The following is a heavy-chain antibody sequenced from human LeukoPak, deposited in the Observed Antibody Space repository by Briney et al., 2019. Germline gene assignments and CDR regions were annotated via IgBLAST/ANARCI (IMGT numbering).Heavy chain of an antibody. CDR2: IYYSGST. V-gene: IGHV4-31*03. CDR1: GGSISSGGYY. Sequence: SETLSLTCTVSGGSISSGGYYWSWIRQHPGKGLAWIGYIYYSGSTYYNPSLKSRVTISVDTSKNQFSLKLSSVTAADTAVYYCARFWLGGYYYFDYWGQGTLVTVSS. J-gene: IGHJ4*02. CDR3: ARFWLGGYYYFDY. D-gene: IGHD3-22*01.